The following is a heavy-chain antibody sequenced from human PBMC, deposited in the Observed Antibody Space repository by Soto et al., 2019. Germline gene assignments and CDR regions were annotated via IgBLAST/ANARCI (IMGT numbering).Heavy chain of an antibody. Sequence: QVQLVQSGAEVKKPGASVKVSCKASGYTFTSYYMHWVRQAPGQGLERMGIINPSGGSTSYAQKFQGRVTMTRDTSTSTVYMELSSLRSEDTAVYYCASGFGGVDYYYYYMDVWGKGTTVTVSS. CDR1: GYTFTSYY. V-gene: IGHV1-46*03. CDR2: INPSGGST. CDR3: ASGFGGVDYYYYYMDV. D-gene: IGHD3-3*01. J-gene: IGHJ6*03.